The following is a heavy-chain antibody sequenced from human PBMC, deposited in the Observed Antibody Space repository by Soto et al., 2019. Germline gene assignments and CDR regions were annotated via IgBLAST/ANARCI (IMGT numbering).Heavy chain of an antibody. CDR1: GGSVSGYY. V-gene: IGHV4-59*02. J-gene: IGHJ4*02. CDR3: ARAGYYYGSGNFGIDF. D-gene: IGHD3-10*01. CDR2: IYWTGST. Sequence: QVQLQEPGPGLVKPSETLSLTCTVSGGSVSGYYLTWIRQPPGKGLEWIGYIYWTGSTNYSPSLKSRVTISVDTSKYPFSLELNYVTAADTAVYYCARAGYYYGSGNFGIDFWGQGTLVTVSS.